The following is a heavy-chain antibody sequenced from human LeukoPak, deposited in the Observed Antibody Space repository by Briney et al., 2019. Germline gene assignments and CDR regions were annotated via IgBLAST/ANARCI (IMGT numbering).Heavy chain of an antibody. J-gene: IGHJ6*03. CDR1: GGSISSGSYY. V-gene: IGHV4-61*02. CDR3: ARELKEFCSSTSCYAIYYYYMDV. Sequence: SETLSLTCTVSGGSISSGSYYWSWIRQPAGKGLEWIGRIYTSGSTNYNPSLKSRVTISVDTSKNQFSLKLSSVTAADTAVYYCARELKEFCSSTSCYAIYYYYMDVWGKGTTVTVSS. CDR2: IYTSGST. D-gene: IGHD2-2*01.